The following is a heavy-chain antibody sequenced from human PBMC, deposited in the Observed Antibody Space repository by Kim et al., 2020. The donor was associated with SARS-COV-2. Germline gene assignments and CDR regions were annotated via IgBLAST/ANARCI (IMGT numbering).Heavy chain of an antibody. J-gene: IGHJ4*02. D-gene: IGHD6-19*01. V-gene: IGHV3-7*01. CDR3: ARDISSGWSHHFDY. CDR2: XKQDGSEK. Sequence: GGSLRLSCAASGFTFSSYWMSWVRQAPGKGLEWVANXKQDGSEKYYVDSVKGRFTISRAXAKNSLYLQMNSLRAEDTAVYYCARDISSGWSHHFDYWGQGTLVTVSS. CDR1: GFTFSSYW.